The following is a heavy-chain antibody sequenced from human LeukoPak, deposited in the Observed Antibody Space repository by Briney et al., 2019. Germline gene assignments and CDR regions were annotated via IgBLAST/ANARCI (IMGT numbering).Heavy chain of an antibody. CDR1: GFTFSSYS. CDR2: ISSSSSYI. D-gene: IGHD6-13*01. J-gene: IGHJ6*02. V-gene: IGHV3-21*01. Sequence: GGSLRLSCAASGFTFSSYSMNWVRQAPGKGLEWVSSISSSSSYIYYADLVKGRFTISRDNAKNSLYLQMNSLRAEDTAVYYCARGSSWYQDSYYYYGMDVWGQGTTVTVSS. CDR3: ARGSSWYQDSYYYYGMDV.